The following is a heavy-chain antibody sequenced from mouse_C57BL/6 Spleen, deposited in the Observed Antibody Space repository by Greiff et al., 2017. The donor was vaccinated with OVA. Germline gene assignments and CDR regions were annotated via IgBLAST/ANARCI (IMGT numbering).Heavy chain of an antibody. CDR2: INPGNGGT. CDR1: GYTFTSYW. Sequence: QVQLQQPGTELVKPGASVKLSCKASGYTFTSYWMHWVKQRPGQGLEWIGNINPGNGGTNYNEKFKSKATLTVDKSSSTAYMQLSSLKSEDSAVYFCAYYYGSSHWYFDVWGTGTTVTVSS. J-gene: IGHJ1*03. D-gene: IGHD1-1*01. CDR3: AYYYGSSHWYFDV. V-gene: IGHV1-53*01.